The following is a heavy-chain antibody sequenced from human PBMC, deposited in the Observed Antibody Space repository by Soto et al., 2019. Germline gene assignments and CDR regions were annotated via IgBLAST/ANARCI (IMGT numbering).Heavy chain of an antibody. Sequence: GGSLRLSCAASGFTVSSNYMSWVRQAPGKGLEWVSVIYSGGSTYYADSVKGRFTISRDNSKNTLYLQMNSLRAEDTAVYYCARETFDYYDSSGTPRNDYWGQGTLVTVSS. CDR3: ARETFDYYDSSGTPRNDY. CDR2: IYSGGST. CDR1: GFTVSSNY. V-gene: IGHV3-66*01. D-gene: IGHD3-22*01. J-gene: IGHJ4*02.